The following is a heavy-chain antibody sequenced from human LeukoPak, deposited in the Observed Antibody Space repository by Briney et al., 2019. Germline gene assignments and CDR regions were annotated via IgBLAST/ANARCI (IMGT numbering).Heavy chain of an antibody. CDR2: INHSGST. Sequence: SETLSLTCAVYGGSFSGYYWSWIRQPPGKGLEWIGEINHSGSTNYNPSLKSRVTISVDTSKNQFSLKLSSVTAADTAVYYCARAFTYYYDSSGYYYDGAFDIWGQGTMVTVSS. D-gene: IGHD3-22*01. J-gene: IGHJ3*02. CDR3: ARAFTYYYDSSGYYYDGAFDI. V-gene: IGHV4-34*01. CDR1: GGSFSGYY.